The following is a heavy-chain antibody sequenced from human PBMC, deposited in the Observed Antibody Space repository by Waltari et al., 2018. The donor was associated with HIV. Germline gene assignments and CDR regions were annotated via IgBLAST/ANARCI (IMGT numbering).Heavy chain of an antibody. CDR1: AGSITTYY. D-gene: IGHD2-21*01. J-gene: IGHJ4*02. Sequence: QLQLQESGPGLVKPSETLSLTCTVSAGSITTYYWRWIRQPPGKGLAWIGYVSSGGDTNYNPSLKSRVTISLDRSKNQFSLNLKSISAADTAVYYCARDRGGAVDYWGRGTLVTVSS. CDR3: ARDRGGAVDY. V-gene: IGHV4-59*01. CDR2: VSSGGDT.